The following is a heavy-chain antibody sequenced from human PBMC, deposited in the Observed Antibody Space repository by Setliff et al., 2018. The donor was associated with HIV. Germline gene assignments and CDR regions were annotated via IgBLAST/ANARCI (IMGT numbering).Heavy chain of an antibody. CDR1: GGSISSGSYY. V-gene: IGHV4-61*02. D-gene: IGHD3-22*01. CDR3: AKERYDSSGYSIDHYGMDV. J-gene: IGHJ6*02. CDR2: IYSSGST. Sequence: PSETLSLTCTVSGGSISSGSYYWSWIRQPAGEGLEWIGRIYSSGSTNYNPSLKSRVTISVDTSKNQFSLKLSSVTAADTAVYYCAKERYDSSGYSIDHYGMDVWGQGTTVTVSS.